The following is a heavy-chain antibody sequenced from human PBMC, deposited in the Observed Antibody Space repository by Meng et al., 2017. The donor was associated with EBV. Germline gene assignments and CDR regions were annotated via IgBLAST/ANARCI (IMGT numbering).Heavy chain of an antibody. Sequence: QVELVQPAAEWKMPGSPVKVSCKTSGGPFRNYAISWVRQAPGQGLEWLGGFLPTLGAPNYAQKFHGRVSITADESTSTHYMDLSSLRSEDTAVYYCASESGRGYTPDYWGQGTLVTVSS. D-gene: IGHD3-10*01. CDR3: ASESGRGYTPDY. CDR1: GGPFRNYA. V-gene: IGHV1-69*01. J-gene: IGHJ4*02. CDR2: FLPTLGAP.